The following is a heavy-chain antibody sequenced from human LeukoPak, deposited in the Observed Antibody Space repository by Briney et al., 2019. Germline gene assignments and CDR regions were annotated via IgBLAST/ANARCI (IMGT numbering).Heavy chain of an antibody. J-gene: IGHJ6*03. V-gene: IGHV4-59*01. CDR1: GASISSYY. CDR2: IDYSGST. Sequence: SETLSLTCTVSGASISSYYWNWVRQPAGKGLEWIGYIDYSGSTKYNPSLKSRVTISVDTSKNQFSLKLTSVTAADTAVYYCARGYYGSGSYYTPTRPYYYYYYMDVWGQGTTVPISS. D-gene: IGHD3-10*01. CDR3: ARGYYGSGSYYTPTRPYYYYYYMDV.